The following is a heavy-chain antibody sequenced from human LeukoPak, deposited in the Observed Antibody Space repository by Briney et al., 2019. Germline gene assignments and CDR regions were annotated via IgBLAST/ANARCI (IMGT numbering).Heavy chain of an antibody. CDR1: GFTFSSYA. CDR3: AKDKKQWLALYYFDY. CDR2: ISGSGGST. D-gene: IGHD6-19*01. V-gene: IGHV3-23*01. Sequence: GGSLRLSCAASGFTFSSYAMSWVRQAPGKGLEWVSAISGSGGSTYYADSVKGRFTISRDNSKNTLYLQMNSLRAEDTAVYYCAKDKKQWLALYYFDYWGQGTLVTVSS. J-gene: IGHJ4*02.